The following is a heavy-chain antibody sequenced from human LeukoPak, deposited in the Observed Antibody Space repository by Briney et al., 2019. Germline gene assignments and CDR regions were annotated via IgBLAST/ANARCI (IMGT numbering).Heavy chain of an antibody. CDR3: AKGRYFDDSWFDP. D-gene: IGHD3-9*01. V-gene: IGHV3-30*02. CDR2: IRYDGSNK. Sequence: PGGSLRLSCAASGFTFSSLGMHWVRQAPGKGLEWVAFIRYDGSNKYYADSVKGRFTISRDNSKNTLYLQMNSLRAEDTAVYYCAKGRYFDDSWFDPWGQGTLVTVSS. J-gene: IGHJ5*02. CDR1: GFTFSSLG.